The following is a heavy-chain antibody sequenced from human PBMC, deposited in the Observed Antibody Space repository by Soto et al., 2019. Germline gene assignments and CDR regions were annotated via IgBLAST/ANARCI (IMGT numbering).Heavy chain of an antibody. V-gene: IGHV1-18*01. CDR2: ISAYNGNT. CDR1: GYTFTSYG. J-gene: IGHJ6*02. D-gene: IGHD3-9*01. CDR3: VRYDILTGYYEDDYYYYGMDV. Sequence: GASVKVSCKASGYTFTSYGISWVRQAPGQGLEWMGWISAYNGNTNYAQKHQGRVTMTTDTSTSTAYMELRSLRSDDTAVYYCVRYDILTGYYEDDYYYYGMDVWGQGTTVTVSS.